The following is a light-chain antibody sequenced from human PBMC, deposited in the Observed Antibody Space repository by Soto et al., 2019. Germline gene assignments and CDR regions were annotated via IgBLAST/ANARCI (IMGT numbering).Light chain of an antibody. Sequence: QAVVTQPPSVSGAPGQRVTISCTGSSSNIGAGYDVHWYQQLPGTAPKLLIYGNSNRPSGVPDRFSGSKSGTSASLAITGLQAEDEADYYCQCYDSSLGGWVFGGGTKLTVL. CDR3: QCYDSSLGGWV. J-gene: IGLJ3*02. CDR1: SSNIGAGYD. V-gene: IGLV1-40*01. CDR2: GNS.